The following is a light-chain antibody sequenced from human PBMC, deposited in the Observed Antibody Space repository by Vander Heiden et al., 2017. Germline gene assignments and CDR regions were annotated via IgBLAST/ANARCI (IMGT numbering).Light chain of an antibody. J-gene: IGLJ2*01. CDR2: NDA. CDR1: NIGAVS. CDR3: QVWDNSNDRVV. V-gene: IGLV3-21*02. Sequence: SYVLTQAPSVSVAPGQTARITCGGENIGAVSVHWYQQKPGRAPVLVVYNDADRPSGIPERFSGSNSGNTASLTINRVAAGDEADYFCQVWDNSNDRVVFGGGTKLTVL.